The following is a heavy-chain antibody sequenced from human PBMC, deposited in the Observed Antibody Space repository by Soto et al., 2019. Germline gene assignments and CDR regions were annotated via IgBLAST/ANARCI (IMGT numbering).Heavy chain of an antibody. CDR3: AREFAPGSPNYDY. D-gene: IGHD3-10*01. CDR1: GFTFSNYA. J-gene: IGHJ4*02. CDR2: FTRSGNT. V-gene: IGHV3-23*01. Sequence: EVQLLESGGGLEQPRGSLRLSCAASGFTFSNYAMSWVRQAPGKGLEWVSTFTRSGNTYYADSVKGRFTIYRDNSKNTLYLQMDSLRAEDTAVYYCAREFAPGSPNYDYWGLGTLVTVSS.